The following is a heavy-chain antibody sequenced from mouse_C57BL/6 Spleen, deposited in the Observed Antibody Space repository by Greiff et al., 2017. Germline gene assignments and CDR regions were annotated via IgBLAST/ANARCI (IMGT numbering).Heavy chain of an antibody. V-gene: IGHV5-17*01. CDR2: ISSGSSTI. CDR3: ARRPRGYAMDY. CDR1: GFTFSDYG. J-gene: IGHJ4*01. Sequence: DVHLVESGGGLVKPGGSLKLSCAASGFTFSDYGMHWVRQAPEKGLEGVAYISSGSSTIYYADTVKGRFTISRDNAKNTLFLQMTSLRSEDTAMYYCARRPRGYAMDYWCQGTSVTVSS.